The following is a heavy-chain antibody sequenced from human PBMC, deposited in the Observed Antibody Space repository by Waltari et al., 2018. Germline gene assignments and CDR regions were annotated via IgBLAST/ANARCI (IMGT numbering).Heavy chain of an antibody. J-gene: IGHJ3*02. CDR2: INTNTGNP. CDR3: ARSYYYDSSGYYSRDAFDI. Sequence: QVQLVQSGSELKKPGASVKVSCKASGYTFTSYAMNWVRQAPGQGLEWMGWINTNTGNPTYAKGVTGRFVFSLDTSVSTAYLQISSLKAEDTAVYHCARSYYYDSSGYYSRDAFDIWGQGTMVTVSS. V-gene: IGHV7-4-1*02. CDR1: GYTFTSYA. D-gene: IGHD3-22*01.